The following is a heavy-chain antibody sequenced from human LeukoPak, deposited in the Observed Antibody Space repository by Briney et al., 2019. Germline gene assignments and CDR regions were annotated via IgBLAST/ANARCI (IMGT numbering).Heavy chain of an antibody. D-gene: IGHD2-21*01. CDR1: GLPFADFA. V-gene: IGHV3-43*02. J-gene: IGHJ4*02. CDR2: IIGDGIST. Sequence: GGSLRLSCVASGLPFADFAMHWVRQAPGKGLEWVSLIIGDGISTFYADSVKGRFSISRDNSKNSLYLEMNSLRTEDAAMYYCAKESRKFDYWGQGTLVAVSS. CDR3: AKESRKFDY.